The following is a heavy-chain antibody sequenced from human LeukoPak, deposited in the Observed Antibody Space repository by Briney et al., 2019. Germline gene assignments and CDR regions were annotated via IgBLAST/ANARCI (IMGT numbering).Heavy chain of an antibody. J-gene: IGHJ6*02. CDR2: ISSSSSYI. CDR3: ARESEGYCGSTSCLSLWYYYYGMDV. CDR1: GFTFSSYS. Sequence: GGSLRLSCAASGFTFSSYSMNWVRQAPGKGLEWVSSISSSSSYIYYADSVKGRFTISRDNSKNTLYLQMNTLRAEDTAVYYCARESEGYCGSTSCLSLWYYYYGMDVWGQGTTVTVSS. V-gene: IGHV3-21*01. D-gene: IGHD2-2*01.